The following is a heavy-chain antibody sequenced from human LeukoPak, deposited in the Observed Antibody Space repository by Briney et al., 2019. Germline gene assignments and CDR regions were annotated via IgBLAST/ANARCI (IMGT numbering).Heavy chain of an antibody. CDR1: GGSISNYY. CDR3: ARFPTYYYDSSGYFYFDY. Sequence: SETLSLTCTVSGGSISNYYWNWIRQPPGKGLEWIGYIYYSGSTNYNPSLKSRVTISVDTSKNQFSLDLSSVTAADTAMYYCARFPTYYYDSSGYFYFDYWGQGTLVTVSS. CDR2: IYYSGST. V-gene: IGHV4-59*01. D-gene: IGHD3-22*01. J-gene: IGHJ4*02.